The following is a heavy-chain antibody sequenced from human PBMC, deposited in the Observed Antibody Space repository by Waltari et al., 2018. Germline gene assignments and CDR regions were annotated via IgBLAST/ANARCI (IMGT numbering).Heavy chain of an antibody. Sequence: QVQLVESVGGVVQPGRSLRLSCSASGFTFSNYGMHWVRQAPGKGLEGVAVIWDEGSKKCYADSVKGRFTISRDNSKNTLYLQRNSLRAEDTAVYYCAGQHSSGVQGDYWGQGTLVTVSS. CDR1: GFTFSNYG. D-gene: IGHD3-22*01. CDR3: AGQHSSGVQGDY. V-gene: IGHV3-33*01. J-gene: IGHJ4*02. CDR2: IWDEGSKK.